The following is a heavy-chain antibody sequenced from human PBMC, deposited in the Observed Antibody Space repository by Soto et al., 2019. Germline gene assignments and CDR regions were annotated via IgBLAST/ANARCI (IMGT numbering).Heavy chain of an antibody. V-gene: IGHV1-18*01. J-gene: IGHJ6*02. Sequence: QVQLVQSGAEVKKPGASVKVSCKTSGYTFTSYGLTWVRQAPGQGLEWVGWISAYNGNTNYAQKLQGRVTMTTDTXPSTAYMELRSLSSADTAVYYCARGSSSWNYGMDVWGQGTTVSVSS. CDR2: ISAYNGNT. D-gene: IGHD6-13*01. CDR1: GYTFTSYG. CDR3: ARGSSSWNYGMDV.